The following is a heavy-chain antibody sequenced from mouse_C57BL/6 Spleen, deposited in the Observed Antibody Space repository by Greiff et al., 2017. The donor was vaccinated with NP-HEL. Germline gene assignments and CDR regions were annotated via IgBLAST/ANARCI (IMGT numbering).Heavy chain of an antibody. V-gene: IGHV1-72*01. Sequence: QVQLQQPGAELVKPGASVKLSCKASGYTFTSYWMHWVKQRPGRGLEWVGRIDPNSGGTKYNEKFKSKATLTVDKPSSTAYMQLSSLTSEDSAVYYCARGGVTTVVGADWYFDVWGTGTTVTVSS. D-gene: IGHD1-1*01. CDR2: IDPNSGGT. CDR3: ARGGVTTVVGADWYFDV. J-gene: IGHJ1*03. CDR1: GYTFTSYW.